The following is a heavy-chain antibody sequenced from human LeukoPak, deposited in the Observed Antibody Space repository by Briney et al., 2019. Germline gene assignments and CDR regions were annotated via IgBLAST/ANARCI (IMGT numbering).Heavy chain of an antibody. CDR2: ISGSGGST. V-gene: IGHV3-23*01. J-gene: IGHJ6*02. CDR3: AKGGSDIVVVPAAIGALYYYYGMDV. CDR1: GFTFSSYA. D-gene: IGHD2-2*02. Sequence: GGSLRLSCAASGFTFSSYAMSWVRQAPGKGLEWVSAISGSGGSTYYADSVKGRFTISRDNSKNTLYLQVNSLRAEDTAVYYCAKGGSDIVVVPAAIGALYYYYGMDVWGQGTTVTVSS.